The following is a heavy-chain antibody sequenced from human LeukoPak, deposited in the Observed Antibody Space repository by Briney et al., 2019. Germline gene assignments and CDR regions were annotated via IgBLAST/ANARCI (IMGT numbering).Heavy chain of an antibody. J-gene: IGHJ5*02. CDR3: ARDQSPTSGYSSGWYENWFDP. V-gene: IGHV3-11*01. CDR1: GFTFSDYY. CDR2: ISSSGSTI. D-gene: IGHD6-19*01. Sequence: GGSLRLSCAASGFTFSDYYMSWIRQAPGKGLEWVSYISSSGSTIYYADSVKGRFTISRDNAKNSLYLQMNSLRAEDAAVYYCARDQSPTSGYSSGWYENWFDPWGQGTLVTVSS.